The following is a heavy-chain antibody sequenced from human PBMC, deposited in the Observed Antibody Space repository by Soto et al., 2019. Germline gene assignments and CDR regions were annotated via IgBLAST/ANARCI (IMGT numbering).Heavy chain of an antibody. CDR3: ARDGCTNGVCYRQPSSYGMDV. J-gene: IGHJ6*02. D-gene: IGHD2-8*01. CDR2: INPNSGGT. Sequence: GASVKVSCKASGYTFTGYYMHWVRQAPGQGLEWMGWINPNSGGTNYAQKFQGWVTMTRDTSISTAYMELSRLRSDDTAVYYCARDGCTNGVCYRQPSSYGMDVWGQGTTVTVSS. V-gene: IGHV1-2*04. CDR1: GYTFTGYY.